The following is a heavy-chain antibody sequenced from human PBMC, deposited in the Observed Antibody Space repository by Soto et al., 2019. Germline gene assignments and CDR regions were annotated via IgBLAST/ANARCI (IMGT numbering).Heavy chain of an antibody. CDR1: GYSISSGYY. CDR2: IYHSGST. D-gene: IGHD5-18*01. CDR3: ARAEAPAMVDY. J-gene: IGHJ4*02. Sequence: SETLSLTCAVSGYSISSGYYWGWIRQPPGKGLEWIGSIYHSGSTYYNPSLKSRVTISVDTSKNQFSLKLSSVTAADTAVYYCARAEAPAMVDYWGQGTLVTVSS. V-gene: IGHV4-38-2*01.